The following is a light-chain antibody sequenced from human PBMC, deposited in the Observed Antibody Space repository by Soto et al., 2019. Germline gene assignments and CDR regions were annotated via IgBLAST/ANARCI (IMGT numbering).Light chain of an antibody. J-gene: IGKJ4*01. CDR3: QQRSNWPLT. CDR2: DAT. V-gene: IGKV3-11*01. CDR1: QSVSRY. Sequence: EIVLTQSPATLSLSPGERANLSCSASQSVSRYLAWYQQKPGQAPRLLIYDATNRATGIPPRFSGSGSGTAFTLTISSLEPEDLAVYYCQQRSNWPLTFGGGTKVEIK.